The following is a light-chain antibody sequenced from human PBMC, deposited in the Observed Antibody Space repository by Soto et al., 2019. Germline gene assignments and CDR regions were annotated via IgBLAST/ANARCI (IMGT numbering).Light chain of an antibody. CDR3: TSYTSTTTYV. CDR2: EVS. V-gene: IGLV2-14*01. J-gene: IGLJ1*01. Sequence: QSALTHPASVSWSPGHSITISCTGTSSDVGGYNYVSWYQQHPGKAPKLMIYEVSNRPSGVSNRFSGSKSGNTASLTISGLQAEDEADYYCTSYTSTTTYVFGTGTNVTVL. CDR1: SSDVGGYNY.